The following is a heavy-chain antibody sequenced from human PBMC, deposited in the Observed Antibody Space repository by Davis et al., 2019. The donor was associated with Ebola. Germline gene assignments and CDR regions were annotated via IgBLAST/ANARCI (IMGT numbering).Heavy chain of an antibody. Sequence: MPSETLSLTCTVSGGSISSSSYYWGWIRQPPGKGLEWIGSIYYSGSTYYNPSLKSRVTISVDTSKNQFSLKLSSVTAADTAVYYCAHQRGYSYGFDYWGQGTLVTVSS. CDR3: AHQRGYSYGFDY. V-gene: IGHV4-39*07. J-gene: IGHJ4*02. CDR1: GGSISSSSYY. D-gene: IGHD5-18*01. CDR2: IYYSGST.